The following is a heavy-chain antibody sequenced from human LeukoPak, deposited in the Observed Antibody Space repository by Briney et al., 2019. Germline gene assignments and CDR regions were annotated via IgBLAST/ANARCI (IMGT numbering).Heavy chain of an antibody. CDR1: GGSISSYY. Sequence: SETLSLTCTDSGGSISSYYWSWIRQPPGKGLEWIGNIYYSGSTNYNPSLKSRVTISVDTSKNQFSLKLSSVTAADTAVYYCTRGSIAYYYMDVWGKGTMVTISS. V-gene: IGHV4-59*01. D-gene: IGHD3-22*01. CDR3: TRGSIAYYYMDV. J-gene: IGHJ6*03. CDR2: IYYSGST.